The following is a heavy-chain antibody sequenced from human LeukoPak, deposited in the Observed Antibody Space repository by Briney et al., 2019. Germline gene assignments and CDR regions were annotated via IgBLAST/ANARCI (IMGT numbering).Heavy chain of an antibody. D-gene: IGHD2-2*02. CDR3: ARAAPSPSDIVVVPAAIRFFGAEYYFDY. CDR1: GGSISSYY. V-gene: IGHV4-4*07. CDR2: IYTSGST. Sequence: TSETLYLTCTVSGGSISSYYWSWIRQPAGKGLEWIGRIYTSGSTNYNPSLKSRVTMSVDTSKNQFSLKLSSVTAADTAVYYCARAAPSPSDIVVVPAAIRFFGAEYYFDYWGQGTLVTVSS. J-gene: IGHJ4*02.